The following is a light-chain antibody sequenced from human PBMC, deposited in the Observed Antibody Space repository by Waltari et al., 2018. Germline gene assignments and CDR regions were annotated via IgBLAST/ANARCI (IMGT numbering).Light chain of an antibody. J-gene: IGLJ2*01. V-gene: IGLV2-14*03. CDR3: TSSTFSSPL. CDR2: DVF. CDR1: SNDLGVYDF. Sequence: QSALTQPASVSGSPGPSITVPCTATSNDLGVYDFVSWYQHHPGQAPKLIIYDVFKRPSGVSNRFSGSKSGNTASLSISGLQADDEGDYYCTSSTFSSPLFGGGTKLTVL.